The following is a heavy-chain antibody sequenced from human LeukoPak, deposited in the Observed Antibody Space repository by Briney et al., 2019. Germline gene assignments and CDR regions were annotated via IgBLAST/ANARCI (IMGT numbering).Heavy chain of an antibody. CDR2: ISNSGST. CDR3: AKESPYAVGGTGRVYYFDY. Sequence: GGSLRLSCAASGFTFSSYAMSWVRQAPGKGLEWVSAISNSGSTYYIDSVKGRFTISRDNSKNTLSLQMNSLRAEDTAIYYCAKESPYAVGGTGRVYYFDYWGQGTLVTVSS. J-gene: IGHJ4*02. V-gene: IGHV3-23*01. D-gene: IGHD1-26*01. CDR1: GFTFSSYA.